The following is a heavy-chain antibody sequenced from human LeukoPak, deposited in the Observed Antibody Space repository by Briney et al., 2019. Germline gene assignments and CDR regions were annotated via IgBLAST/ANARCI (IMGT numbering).Heavy chain of an antibody. D-gene: IGHD3-22*01. J-gene: IGHJ4*02. CDR2: ISSSSTTI. CDR1: GFTFSSYS. Sequence: GGSLRLSCAASGFTFSSYSMNWVRQAPGKGLEWISYISSSSTTIYYADSVKGRFTISRDNAKNPLYLQMNSLRDEDTAVYYCARDYYDSRGYYYGGYWGQGTLVTVSS. V-gene: IGHV3-48*02. CDR3: ARDYYDSRGYYYGGY.